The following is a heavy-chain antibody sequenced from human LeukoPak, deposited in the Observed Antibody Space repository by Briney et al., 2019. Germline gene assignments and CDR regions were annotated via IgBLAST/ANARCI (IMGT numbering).Heavy chain of an antibody. J-gene: IGHJ6*03. Sequence: GGSQRLSCAASGFTVSSDYMTWVRQAPGKGLEWVSVIYSGGRTHYADYVKGRFTISRDNSKNTPYLQMNSLRAEDTAVYYCARGEYMDVWGQGTTVTVSS. V-gene: IGHV3-53*01. CDR3: ARGEYMDV. CDR1: GFTVSSDY. CDR2: IYSGGRT.